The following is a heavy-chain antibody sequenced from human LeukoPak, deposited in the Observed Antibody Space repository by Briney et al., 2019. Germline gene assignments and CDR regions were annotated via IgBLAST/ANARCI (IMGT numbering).Heavy chain of an antibody. CDR2: ISGSGGST. Sequence: GGSPRLSCAASGFTFSNYGMSWVRQAPGKGLEWVSDISGSGGSTYYADSVKGRFTISRDNSKNTLYLQMNSLRAEDTAVYYCANTKYDFWSDTDCWGQGTLVTVSS. CDR1: GFTFSNYG. D-gene: IGHD3-3*01. CDR3: ANTKYDFWSDTDC. J-gene: IGHJ4*02. V-gene: IGHV3-23*01.